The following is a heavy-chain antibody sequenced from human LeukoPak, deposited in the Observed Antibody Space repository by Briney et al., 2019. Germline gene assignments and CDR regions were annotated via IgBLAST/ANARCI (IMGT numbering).Heavy chain of an antibody. D-gene: IGHD4-17*01. CDR1: GFTFSSHS. CDR2: ISSSSSTI. Sequence: GGSLRLSCAASGFTFSSHSMNWVRQAPGKGLEWVSYISSSSSTIYYADSVKGRFTISRDNAKNSLYLQMNSLRAEDTAVYYCARECRYGDYIFCYGMDVWGQGTTVTVSS. J-gene: IGHJ6*02. V-gene: IGHV3-48*01. CDR3: ARECRYGDYIFCYGMDV.